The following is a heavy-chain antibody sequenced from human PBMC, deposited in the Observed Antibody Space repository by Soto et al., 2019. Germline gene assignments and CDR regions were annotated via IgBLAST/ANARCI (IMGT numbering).Heavy chain of an antibody. J-gene: IGHJ6*03. CDR1: GFTISSYA. D-gene: IGHD3-3*01. CDR2: ISGSGGST. Sequence: GGSLRLSCAASGFTISSYAMGWVRQAQGKGLEWVSAISGSGGSTYYADSVKGRFTISRDNSKNTLYLQMNSLRAEDTAVYYYAKDLYYDFPPGATTCMEVWGKGTTVTVSS. V-gene: IGHV3-23*01. CDR3: AKDLYYDFPPGATTCMEV.